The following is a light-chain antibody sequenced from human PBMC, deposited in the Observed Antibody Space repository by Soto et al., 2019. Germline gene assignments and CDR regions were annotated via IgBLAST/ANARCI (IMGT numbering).Light chain of an antibody. Sequence: EIVLTQSPATLSLSPGEGATVSCRASQTVISNLAWYQQKPGQAPRLLMYGAFIRATGIPARFSASGTGTDFTLTISDVQPEDFAVYYCHQRQSWPRTFGQGTKVDI. CDR1: QTVISN. CDR3: HQRQSWPRT. CDR2: GAF. J-gene: IGKJ1*01. V-gene: IGKV3-11*01.